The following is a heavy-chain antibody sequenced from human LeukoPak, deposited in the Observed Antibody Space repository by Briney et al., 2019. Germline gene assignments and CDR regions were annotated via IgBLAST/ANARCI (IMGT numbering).Heavy chain of an antibody. CDR1: GFTFSSYG. CDR2: IRYDGSNK. CDR3: ARSKDDYFDY. J-gene: IGHJ4*02. V-gene: IGHV3-33*01. Sequence: GGSLRLSCAASGFTFSSYGMHWVRQAPGKGLEWVAVIRYDGSNKYYADSVKGRFTISRDISKNTLYLQMNSLRAEDTAVYYCARSKDDYFDYWGQGTLVTVSS. D-gene: IGHD2-15*01.